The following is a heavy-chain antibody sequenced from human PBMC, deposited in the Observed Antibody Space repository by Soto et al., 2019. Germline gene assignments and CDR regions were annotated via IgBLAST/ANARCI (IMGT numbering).Heavy chain of an antibody. CDR1: GFTVSSNY. V-gene: IGHV3-66*01. J-gene: IGHJ4*02. Sequence: GGSLRLSCAASGFTVSSNYMSWVRQAPGKGLEWVSVIYSGGSTYYADSVKGRFTISRDNSKNTLYLQMNSLRAEDTAVYYCARDGKRVYGSGILDYWGQGTLVTVSS. CDR2: IYSGGST. CDR3: ARDGKRVYGSGILDY. D-gene: IGHD3-10*01.